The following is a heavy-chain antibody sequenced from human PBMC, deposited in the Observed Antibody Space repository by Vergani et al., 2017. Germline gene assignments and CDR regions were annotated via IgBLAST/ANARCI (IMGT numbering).Heavy chain of an antibody. CDR2: ISYDGSNK. V-gene: IGHV3-30-3*01. CDR3: ARESVVVPAAQGDFDY. J-gene: IGHJ4*02. Sequence: QVRLVESGGGVVQPGRSLRLSCAASGFTFSSYAMHWVRQAPGKGLEWVAVISYDGSNKYYADSVKGRFTISRDNSKNTLYLQMNSLRAEDTAVYYCARESVVVPAAQGDFDYWGQGTLVTVSS. CDR1: GFTFSSYA. D-gene: IGHD2-2*01.